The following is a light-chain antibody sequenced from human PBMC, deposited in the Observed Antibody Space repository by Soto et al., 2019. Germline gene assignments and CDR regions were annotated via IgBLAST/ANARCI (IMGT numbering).Light chain of an antibody. CDR2: EVT. CDR3: SSYTGSSTS. V-gene: IGLV2-14*01. CDR1: SSDVGRYNY. Sequence: QSALTQPTSVSGSPGQSITISCTGTSSDVGRYNYVSWYQQHPGKAPKLIIYEVTYRPSGVSDRFSGSKSGSTASLSISGLQAEDEADYYCSSYTGSSTSFGGGTKLTVL. J-gene: IGLJ3*02.